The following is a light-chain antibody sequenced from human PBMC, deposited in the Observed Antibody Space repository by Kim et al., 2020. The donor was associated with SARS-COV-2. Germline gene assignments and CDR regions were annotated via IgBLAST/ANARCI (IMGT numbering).Light chain of an antibody. CDR3: QQRTNWPYT. V-gene: IGKV3-11*01. CDR2: GAF. J-gene: IGKJ2*01. Sequence: EIVLTQSPATLSLSPGERATLSCRASQSVGTSLAWYRQKPGQAPRLLIYGAFNRATGIPDRLSGFGSGTDFTLTIRSLDVEDFAVYYCQQRTNWPYTFGQGTKLEI. CDR1: QSVGTS.